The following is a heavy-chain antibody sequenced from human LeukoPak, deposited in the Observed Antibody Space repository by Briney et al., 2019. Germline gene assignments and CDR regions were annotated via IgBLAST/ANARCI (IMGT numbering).Heavy chain of an antibody. CDR2: IKQDGSQE. CDR1: GFTFNNYA. V-gene: IGHV3-7*01. D-gene: IGHD3-3*01. Sequence: PGGSLRLSCAASGFTFNNYAMHWVRQAPGKGLEWVAHIKQDGSQEYYVDSVKGRFTISRDSAKNSLYLQMNSLRAEDTAVYYCARGVPYDSWSGPHYSDYWGQGTLVTVSS. CDR3: ARGVPYDSWSGPHYSDY. J-gene: IGHJ4*02.